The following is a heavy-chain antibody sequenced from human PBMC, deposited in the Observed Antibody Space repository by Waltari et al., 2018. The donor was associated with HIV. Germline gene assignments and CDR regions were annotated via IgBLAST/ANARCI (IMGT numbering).Heavy chain of an antibody. CDR3: ARDQKPLYPNWFDP. J-gene: IGHJ5*02. V-gene: IGHV4-59*01. Sequence: QVQLQESGPGLVKPSATLSLTCPVPGGPISRYYWSWIRQPPGKGLEWIGYIYYSGSTNYNPSLKSRVTISVDTSKNQFSLKLSSVTAADTAVYYCARDQKPLYPNWFDPWGQGTLVTVSS. CDR1: GGPISRYY. CDR2: IYYSGST.